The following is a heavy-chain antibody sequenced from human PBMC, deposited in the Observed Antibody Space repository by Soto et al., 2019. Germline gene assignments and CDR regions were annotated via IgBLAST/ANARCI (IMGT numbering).Heavy chain of an antibody. CDR2: IYPGDSDT. CDR1: GYSFTSYW. CDR3: ARLSRVVVRGGTPPEGGYGTGV. J-gene: IGHJ6*02. D-gene: IGHD3-10*01. V-gene: IGHV5-51*01. Sequence: GESLKISCKGSGYSFTSYWIGWVRQMPGKGLEWMGIIYPGDSDTRYSPSFQGQVTISADKSISTAYLQWSSLKASDTAMYYCARLSRVVVRGGTPPEGGYGTGVWGQGTRVTVPS.